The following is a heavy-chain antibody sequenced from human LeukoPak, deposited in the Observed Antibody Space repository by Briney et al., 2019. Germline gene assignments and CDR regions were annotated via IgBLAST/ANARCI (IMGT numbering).Heavy chain of an antibody. CDR3: VRDFVRVGVPNFDY. CDR1: GFTFSTYS. Sequence: GGSLRLSCASSGFTFSTYSMNWVRQAPGKGLEWVSYISAGGSPIYYADSVEGRFTISRDDAKNSLYLQMNSLRDEDTAVYYCVRDFVRVGVPNFDYWGQGALVTVSS. V-gene: IGHV3-48*02. CDR2: ISAGGSPI. D-gene: IGHD2-15*01. J-gene: IGHJ4*02.